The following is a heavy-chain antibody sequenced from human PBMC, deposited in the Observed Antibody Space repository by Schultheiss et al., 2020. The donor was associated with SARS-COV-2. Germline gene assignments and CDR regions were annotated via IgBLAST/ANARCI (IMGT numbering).Heavy chain of an antibody. CDR1: GFTFSSYS. D-gene: IGHD6-6*01. V-gene: IGHV3-21*01. J-gene: IGHJ5*02. CDR3: ARDRVSSSSYPNWFDP. Sequence: GGSLRLSCAASGFTFSSYSMNWVRQAPGKGLEWVSSISSSSSYIYYADSVKGRFTISRDNSKNTLYLQMNSLRAEDTAVYYCARDRVSSSSYPNWFDPWGQGTLVTVSS. CDR2: ISSSSSYI.